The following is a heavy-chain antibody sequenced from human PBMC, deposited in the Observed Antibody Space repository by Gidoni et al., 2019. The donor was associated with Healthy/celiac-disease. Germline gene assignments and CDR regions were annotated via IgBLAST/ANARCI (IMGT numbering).Heavy chain of an antibody. Sequence: EVQLVESGGGLVKPGGSLRLSCAASGSTFSSYSMNWVRQAPGKGLEWVSSISSSSSYIYYADSVKGRFTISRDNAKNSLYLQMNSLRAEDTAVYYCARAYYYGSGSQKPKYYFDYWGQGTLVTVSS. CDR1: GSTFSSYS. CDR3: ARAYYYGSGSQKPKYYFDY. V-gene: IGHV3-21*01. J-gene: IGHJ4*02. D-gene: IGHD3-10*01. CDR2: ISSSSSYI.